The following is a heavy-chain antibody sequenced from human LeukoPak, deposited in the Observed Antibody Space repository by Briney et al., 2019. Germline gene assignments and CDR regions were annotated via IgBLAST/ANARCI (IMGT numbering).Heavy chain of an antibody. CDR3: ARGPAAAAASD. D-gene: IGHD2-15*01. Sequence: WASVKVSCKASGGTFSSYAISWVRQAPGQGLEWMGGIIPIFGTANYAQKFQGRVKITTDESTSTAYMELSSLRSEDTAVYYCARGPAAAAASDWGQGTLVAVSS. J-gene: IGHJ4*02. CDR1: GGTFSSYA. V-gene: IGHV1-69*05. CDR2: IIPIFGTA.